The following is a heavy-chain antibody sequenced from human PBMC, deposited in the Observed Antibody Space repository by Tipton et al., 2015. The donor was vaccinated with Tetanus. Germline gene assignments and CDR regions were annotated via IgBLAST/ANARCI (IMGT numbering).Heavy chain of an antibody. V-gene: IGHV4-61*01. CDR1: GGSVSSGSYY. J-gene: IGHJ4*02. Sequence: LRLSCTVSGGSVSSGSYYWSWIQQPPGKGLEWIGYIYYSGSTNYNPSLKSRVTISVDTSKNQFSLKLSSVTAADTAVYYCARGGFGEFPDYWGQGTLVTVSS. CDR2: IYYSGST. CDR3: ARGGFGEFPDY. D-gene: IGHD3-10*01.